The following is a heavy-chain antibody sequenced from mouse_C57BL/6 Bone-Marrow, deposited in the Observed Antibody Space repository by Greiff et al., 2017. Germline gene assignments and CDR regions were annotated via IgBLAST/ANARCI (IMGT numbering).Heavy chain of an antibody. CDR1: GYTFTSYW. V-gene: IGHV1-53*01. D-gene: IGHD1-1*01. Sequence: QVQLQQPGTELVKPGASVKLSCKASGYTFTSYWMHWVKQRPGQGLEWIGNINPSNGGTNYTEKFKSKATLTVANSSSTAYMQLSSLTSEDSAVYDSARGKYYGSRGGYFDVWGTGTTVTVSS. CDR3: ARGKYYGSRGGYFDV. J-gene: IGHJ1*03. CDR2: INPSNGGT.